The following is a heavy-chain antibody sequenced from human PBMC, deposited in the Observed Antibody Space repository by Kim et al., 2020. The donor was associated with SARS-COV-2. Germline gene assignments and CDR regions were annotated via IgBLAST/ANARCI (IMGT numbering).Heavy chain of an antibody. D-gene: IGHD3-16*01. J-gene: IGHJ4*02. V-gene: IGHV3-30*02. CDR3: AKELGAMDY. Sequence: SNKYYADSVKGRFTISRDNSKNTLYLQMNSLRAEDTAVYYCAKELGAMDYWGQGTLVTVSS. CDR2: SNK.